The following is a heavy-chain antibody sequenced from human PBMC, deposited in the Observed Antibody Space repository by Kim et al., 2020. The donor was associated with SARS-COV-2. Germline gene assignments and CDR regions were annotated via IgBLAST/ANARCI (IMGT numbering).Heavy chain of an antibody. V-gene: IGHV3-33*06. J-gene: IGHJ5*02. Sequence: GGSLRLSCAASGFTFSSYGMHWVRQAPGKGLEWVAVIWYDGSNKYYADSVKGRFTISRDNSKNTLYLQMNSLRAEDTAVYYCAKDLRVVTAIPPFPLQFDPWGQGTLVTVSS. CDR1: GFTFSSYG. CDR2: IWYDGSNK. D-gene: IGHD2-21*02. CDR3: AKDLRVVTAIPPFPLQFDP.